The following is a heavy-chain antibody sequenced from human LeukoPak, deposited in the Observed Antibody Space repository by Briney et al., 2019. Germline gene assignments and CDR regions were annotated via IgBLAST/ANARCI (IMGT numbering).Heavy chain of an antibody. CDR3: ARSGGKSSYYDFWSGSQYYFDY. J-gene: IGHJ4*02. CDR1: GFTFTTYS. V-gene: IGHV3-21*04. CDR2: ISSRSNYR. Sequence: GGSLRLSCAASGFTFTTYSMNWVRQAPGKGQEWASSISSRSNYRYYADSVKVRFTISRDNAQSSLYLQMNSLRAEDTALYYCARSGGKSSYYDFWSGSQYYFDYWGQGTLVTVSS. D-gene: IGHD3-3*01.